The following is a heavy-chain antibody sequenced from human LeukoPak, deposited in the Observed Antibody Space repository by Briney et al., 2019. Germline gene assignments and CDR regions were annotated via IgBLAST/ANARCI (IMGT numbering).Heavy chain of an antibody. CDR2: IYHSGST. V-gene: IGHV4-30-2*01. D-gene: IGHD2-15*01. J-gene: IGHJ5*02. Sequence: SQTLSLTCAVSGGSIGSGGYSWSWIRQPPGKGLEWIGYIYHSGSTYYNPSLKSRVTISVDRSKNQFSLKLSSVTAADTAVYYCARFCSGGSCPFDPWGQGTLVTVSS. CDR3: ARFCSGGSCPFDP. CDR1: GGSIGSGGYS.